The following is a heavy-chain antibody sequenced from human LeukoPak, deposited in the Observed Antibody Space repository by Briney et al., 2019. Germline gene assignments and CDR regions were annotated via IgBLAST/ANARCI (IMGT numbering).Heavy chain of an antibody. CDR3: AREYSSSWYVFDY. CDR1: GFTFSSYS. D-gene: IGHD6-13*01. Sequence: GGSLRLSCAAFGFTFSSYSMNWVRQAPGKGLEWVSYISSSSSTIYYADSVKGRFTISRDNAKNSLYLQMNSLRAEDTAVYYCAREYSSSWYVFDYWGQGTLVTVSS. CDR2: ISSSSSTI. V-gene: IGHV3-48*01. J-gene: IGHJ4*02.